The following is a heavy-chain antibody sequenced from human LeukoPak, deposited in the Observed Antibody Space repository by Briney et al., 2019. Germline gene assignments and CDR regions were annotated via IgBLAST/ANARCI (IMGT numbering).Heavy chain of an antibody. J-gene: IGHJ4*02. CDR1: GFTFSSYG. Sequence: GGSLRLSCAASGFTFSSYGMHWVRQAPGKGLEWVAVISYDGSNKYYADSVKGRFTISRDNPKNTLYLQMNSLRAEDTAVYYCAKDKHDFPGTFDYWGQGTLVTVSS. V-gene: IGHV3-30*18. CDR3: AKDKHDFPGTFDY. D-gene: IGHD3-3*01. CDR2: ISYDGSNK.